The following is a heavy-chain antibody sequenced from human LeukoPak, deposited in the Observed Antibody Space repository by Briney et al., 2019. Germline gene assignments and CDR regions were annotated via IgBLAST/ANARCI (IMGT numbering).Heavy chain of an antibody. Sequence: PGGSLRLSCAASGFTFSSYSMNWVRQAPGKGLEWVSSISSSSSYIYYADSVKGRFTISRDNAKNLLYLQMNSLRAEDTALYYCARDSTTGSSGWYGYFHHWGQGTLVTVSS. CDR3: ARDSTTGSSGWYGYFHH. J-gene: IGHJ1*01. CDR1: GFTFSSYS. CDR2: ISSSSSYI. D-gene: IGHD6-19*01. V-gene: IGHV3-21*01.